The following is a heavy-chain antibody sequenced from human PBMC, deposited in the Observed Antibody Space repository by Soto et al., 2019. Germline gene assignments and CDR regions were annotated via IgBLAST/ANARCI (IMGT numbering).Heavy chain of an antibody. Sequence: SEKLSHPYTGSGGFTSRYYWSLSRHPPGKGLEWIGYIYYSGSTNYNPSLKSRVTISVDTSKNQFSLKLSSVTAADTAVYYCARVESSYYYYYMDVWGNGPPVTVSS. J-gene: IGHJ6*03. CDR3: ARVESSYYYYYMDV. CDR2: IYYSGST. CDR1: GGFTSRYY. V-gene: IGHV4-59*01.